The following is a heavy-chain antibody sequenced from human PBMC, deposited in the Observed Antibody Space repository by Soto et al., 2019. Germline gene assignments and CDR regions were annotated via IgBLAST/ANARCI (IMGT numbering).Heavy chain of an antibody. CDR3: AKVGPSDSGSYMFRYNWFGP. D-gene: IGHD3-10*01. V-gene: IGHV3-53*01. J-gene: IGHJ5*02. Sequence: EVQLMESGGGLMQPGGSLRLSWEAAGFSDSTSHISWVRQAPGKGLEWVSVIYSGVATHYAVSVKGRLIISRDKSKNTVDLQMHSLRAADTAFYYCAKVGPSDSGSYMFRYNWFGPWGPGILVTVSS. CDR2: IYSGVAT. CDR1: GFSDSTSH.